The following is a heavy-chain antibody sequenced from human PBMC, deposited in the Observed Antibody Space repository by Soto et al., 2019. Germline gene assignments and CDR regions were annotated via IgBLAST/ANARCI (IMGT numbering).Heavy chain of an antibody. D-gene: IGHD3-9*01. CDR1: GYAIRDYS. CDR3: VRDRDWAFDI. J-gene: IGHJ3*02. Sequence: GGSLRLSCAASGYAIRDYSMNWIRQAPGKGLEWISYTGTSRKDTFYAYSVRGRFSISRDYARNAVYLQLNSLSDEDTAVYHCVRDRDWAFDIWGQGTMVTVSS. CDR2: TGTSRKDT. V-gene: IGHV3-48*02.